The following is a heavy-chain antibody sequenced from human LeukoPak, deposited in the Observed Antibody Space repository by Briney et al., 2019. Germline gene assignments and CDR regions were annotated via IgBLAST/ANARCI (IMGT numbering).Heavy chain of an antibody. Sequence: PGGSLRLSCAASGFIVSGKYMRWVRQAPGKGLEWVSVIRSDGSTSYADSVKGRFTISRDNSKNTLYLQMNSLRAEDTAVYYCAREGSFHSSGYNDALDIWGQGTMVTVSA. V-gene: IGHV3-53*01. CDR2: IRSDGST. CDR1: GFIVSGKY. J-gene: IGHJ3*02. D-gene: IGHD3-22*01. CDR3: AREGSFHSSGYNDALDI.